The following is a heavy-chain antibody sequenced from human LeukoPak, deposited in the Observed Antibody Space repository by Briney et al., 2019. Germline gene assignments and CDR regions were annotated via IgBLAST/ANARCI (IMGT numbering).Heavy chain of an antibody. CDR1: GYTFTSYD. Sequence: ASVKVSCKASGYTFTSYDINWVRQATGQGLEWMGWMNPNSGNTDYAQKLQGRVTMTTDTSTSTAYMELRSLRSDDTAVYYCARDEWELRAFDIWGQGTMVTVSS. V-gene: IGHV1-8*01. CDR3: ARDEWELRAFDI. J-gene: IGHJ3*02. D-gene: IGHD1-26*01. CDR2: MNPNSGNT.